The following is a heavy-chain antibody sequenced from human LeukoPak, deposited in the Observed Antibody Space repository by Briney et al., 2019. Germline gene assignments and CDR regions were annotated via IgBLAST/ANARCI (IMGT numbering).Heavy chain of an antibody. CDR3: ARDSVITGTGTGYFDY. J-gene: IGHJ4*02. Sequence: GASVKVSFKSSGYTFTSHGISWVRQAPGQGLEWMGWISAYNGNTNYAQKLQGRVTMTTDTSTSTAYMELRSLRSDDTAVYYCARDSVITGTGTGYFDYWGQGTLVTVSS. CDR1: GYTFTSHG. D-gene: IGHD1/OR15-1a*01. V-gene: IGHV1-18*01. CDR2: ISAYNGNT.